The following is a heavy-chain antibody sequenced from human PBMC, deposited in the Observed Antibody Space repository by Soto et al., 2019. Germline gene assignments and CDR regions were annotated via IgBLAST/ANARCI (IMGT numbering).Heavy chain of an antibody. V-gene: IGHV3-23*01. J-gene: IGHJ6*02. Sequence: EVQLLESGGGLVQPGGSLRLSCAASGFTFSSYAMSWVRQAPGKGLEWVSAISGSGGSTYYADSVKGRFTISRDNSKNTLYLQMNSLRAEDTAVYYCAKGLGQGYYYYYGMDVWGQGTTVTVSS. D-gene: IGHD1-26*01. CDR3: AKGLGQGYYYYYGMDV. CDR2: ISGSGGST. CDR1: GFTFSSYA.